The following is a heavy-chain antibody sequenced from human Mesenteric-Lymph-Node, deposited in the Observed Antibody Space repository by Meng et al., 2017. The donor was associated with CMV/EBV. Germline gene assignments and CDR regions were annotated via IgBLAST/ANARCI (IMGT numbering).Heavy chain of an antibody. CDR3: ARAPIVVVPASYAFDI. CDR1: GFTFSTYG. CDR2: IRGSDGST. J-gene: IGHJ3*02. Sequence: GESLKISCVASGFTFSTYGMSWVRQAPGKGLEWVSVIRGSDGSTHYADSAKGRFTISRDNSKNTLYLQMNSLRAEDTAVYYCARAPIVVVPASYAFDIWGQGTMVTVSS. V-gene: IGHV3-23*01. D-gene: IGHD2-2*01.